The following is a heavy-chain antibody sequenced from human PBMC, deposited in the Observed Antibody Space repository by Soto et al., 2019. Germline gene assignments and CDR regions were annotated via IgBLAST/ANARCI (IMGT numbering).Heavy chain of an antibody. Sequence: GSLRLSCAASGFTFSSYDMHWVRQATGKGLEWVSAIGTAGDTYYPGSVKGRFTISRENAKNSLYLQMNSLRAEDTAVYYCARETTVTTMNYYGMDVWGQGTTVTVSS. CDR1: GFTFSSYD. CDR2: IGTAGDT. V-gene: IGHV3-13*01. D-gene: IGHD4-4*01. CDR3: ARETTVTTMNYYGMDV. J-gene: IGHJ6*02.